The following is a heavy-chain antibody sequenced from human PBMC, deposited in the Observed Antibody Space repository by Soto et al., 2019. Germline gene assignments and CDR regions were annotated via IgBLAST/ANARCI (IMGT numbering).Heavy chain of an antibody. V-gene: IGHV4-38-2*01. CDR3: ARTFDYYGMDV. CDR2: IYHAGSV. Sequence: SETLSLTCAVSGYSIASGYYWAWIRQSPGKGLEWIGSIYHAGSVYYDPSLNSRVAVSLDTSKNHFSLKLTSVTAADTAVYYCARTFDYYGMDVWGQGTTVTVSS. J-gene: IGHJ6*02. CDR1: GYSIASGYY.